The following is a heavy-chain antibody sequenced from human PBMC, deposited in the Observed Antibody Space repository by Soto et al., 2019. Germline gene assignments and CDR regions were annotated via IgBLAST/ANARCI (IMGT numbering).Heavy chain of an antibody. D-gene: IGHD5-18*01. CDR3: AKGRDKVMVPFDY. CDR1: GFTFSSYA. V-gene: IGHV3-23*01. Sequence: GSLRLSCAASGFTFSSYAMSWVRQAPGKGLEWVSVISKSGGSTSYADSVKGRFTISRDNSKNTLYLQMNSLRAEDTAVYYCAKGRDKVMVPFDYWGQGTLVTVSS. J-gene: IGHJ4*02. CDR2: ISKSGGST.